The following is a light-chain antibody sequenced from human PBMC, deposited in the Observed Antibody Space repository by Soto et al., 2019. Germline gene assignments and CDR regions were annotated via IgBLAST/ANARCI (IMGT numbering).Light chain of an antibody. V-gene: IGLV2-14*01. CDR1: SSDIGGYNY. CDR2: EVD. CDR3: SSYKRSNILV. Sequence: QSALTQPASVSGSPGQSITISCTGTSSDIGGYNYVSWYQQHPGKAPKVMIYEVDIRPSGVSNRFSGSKSGSTASLTISGLQAEDEADYYCSSYKRSNILVFGGGTKLTVL. J-gene: IGLJ3*02.